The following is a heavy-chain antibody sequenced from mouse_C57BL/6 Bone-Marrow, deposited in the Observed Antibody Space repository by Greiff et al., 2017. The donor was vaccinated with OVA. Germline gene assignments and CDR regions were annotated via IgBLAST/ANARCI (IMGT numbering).Heavy chain of an antibody. CDR3: ATVVDAMDY. CDR1: GYPFTDYY. CDR2: INPNNGGT. J-gene: IGHJ4*01. D-gene: IGHD1-1*01. Sequence: EVMLQQSGPELVKPGASVKISCKASGYPFTDYYMTWVKQSHGKSLEWIGDINPNNGGTSYNQKFKGKATLTVDKSSSTAYMELRSLTSEDSAVYYCATVVDAMDYWGQGTSVTVSS. V-gene: IGHV1-26*01.